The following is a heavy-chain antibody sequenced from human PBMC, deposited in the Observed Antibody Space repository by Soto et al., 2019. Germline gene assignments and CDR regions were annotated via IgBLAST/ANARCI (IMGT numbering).Heavy chain of an antibody. V-gene: IGHV1-8*01. D-gene: IGHD2-2*02. Sequence: ASVKVSCTDSGYRLTSYDINWVRQATGQGLEWMGWMNPNSGNTGYAQKFQGRVTMTRNTSISTAYMELSSLRSEDTAVYYCARLVPAAIRPNWFDPWGQGTLVTVSS. CDR1: GYRLTSYD. CDR3: ARLVPAAIRPNWFDP. CDR2: MNPNSGNT. J-gene: IGHJ5*02.